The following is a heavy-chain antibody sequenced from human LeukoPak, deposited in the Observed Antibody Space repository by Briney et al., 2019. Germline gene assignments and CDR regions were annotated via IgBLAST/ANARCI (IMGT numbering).Heavy chain of an antibody. V-gene: IGHV1-2*02. Sequence: GASVKVSCKTSGYTFTGYYMHWVRQAPGQGLEWMGWINPNSGGTNYAQKFQGRVTMTRDTSISTAYMELSRLRSDDTAVYYCARAEYYDILTGYSPSTTHYFDYWGQGTLVTVSS. CDR3: ARAEYYDILTGYSPSTTHYFDY. J-gene: IGHJ4*02. CDR1: GYTFTGYY. D-gene: IGHD3-9*01. CDR2: INPNSGGT.